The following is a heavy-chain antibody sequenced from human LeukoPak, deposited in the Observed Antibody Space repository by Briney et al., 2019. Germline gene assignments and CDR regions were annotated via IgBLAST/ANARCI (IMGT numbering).Heavy chain of an antibody. CDR1: GFTFSSYA. V-gene: IGHV3-23*01. D-gene: IGHD3-22*01. CDR3: AKHTGVVVTTL. CDR2: ISGSGGST. Sequence: GGSLRLSCAASGFTFSSYAMSWVHQAPGKGLEWVSAISGSGGSTYYADSVKGRFTISRDNSKNTLYLQMNSLRAEDTAVYYCAKHTGVVVTTLWGQGPRVTVSS. J-gene: IGHJ4*02.